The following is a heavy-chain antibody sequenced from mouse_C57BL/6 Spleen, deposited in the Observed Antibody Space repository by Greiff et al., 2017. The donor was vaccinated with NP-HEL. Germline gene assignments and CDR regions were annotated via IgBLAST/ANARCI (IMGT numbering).Heavy chain of an antibody. J-gene: IGHJ3*01. V-gene: IGHV1-59*01. D-gene: IGHD2-5*01. CDR1: GYTFTSYW. CDR3: ARGDSNFAY. Sequence: QVQLKQSGAELVRPGTSVKLSCKASGYTFTSYWMHWVKQRPGQGLEWIGVIDPSDSYTNYNQKFKGKATLTVDTSSSTAYMQLSSLTSEDSAVYYCARGDSNFAYWGQGTLVTVSA. CDR2: IDPSDSYT.